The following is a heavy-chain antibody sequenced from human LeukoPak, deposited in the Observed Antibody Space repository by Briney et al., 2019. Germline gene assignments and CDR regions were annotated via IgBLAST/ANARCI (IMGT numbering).Heavy chain of an antibody. CDR3: ARVVDNCSGGSCYSALFDH. D-gene: IGHD2-15*01. CDR2: IIPIFGTA. Sequence: SVKVSCKASGGTFSSYAISWVRQAPGQGLEWMGGIIPIFGTANYAQKFQGRVTITADESTSTAYMELSSLRSEDTAVYYCARVVDNCSGGSCYSALFDHWGQGTLVTVSS. J-gene: IGHJ4*02. CDR1: GGTFSSYA. V-gene: IGHV1-69*13.